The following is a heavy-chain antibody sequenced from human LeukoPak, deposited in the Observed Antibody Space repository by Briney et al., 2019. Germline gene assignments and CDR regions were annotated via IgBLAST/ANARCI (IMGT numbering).Heavy chain of an antibody. Sequence: GGSLRLSCAASGFPFSAYGMGWVRQAPGKGLEWVSTINDSGENTHYADSVKGRCTISRGNSKDTVYLQMNSLRAEDTALYYCVKDVGGSAFYEYWGQGTLVTVSS. CDR1: GFPFSAYG. D-gene: IGHD2-15*01. CDR2: INDSGENT. CDR3: VKDVGGSAFYEY. V-gene: IGHV3-23*01. J-gene: IGHJ4*02.